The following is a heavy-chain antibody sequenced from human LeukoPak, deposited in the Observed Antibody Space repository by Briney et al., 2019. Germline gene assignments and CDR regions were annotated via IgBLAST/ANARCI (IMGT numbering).Heavy chain of an antibody. CDR2: LKSKIDGGTI. CDR1: GFIFSNAW. V-gene: IGHV3-15*01. CDR3: TTGDWYGGDF. D-gene: IGHD6-19*01. Sequence: GGSLRLSCAASGFIFSNAWMSWVRQTPGKGLEWVGRLKSKIDGGTIDYAAPVRGRFTISRDDSKNTLYLQINSLETEVTGVYYCTTGDWYGGDFWGQGTLVTVSS. J-gene: IGHJ4*02.